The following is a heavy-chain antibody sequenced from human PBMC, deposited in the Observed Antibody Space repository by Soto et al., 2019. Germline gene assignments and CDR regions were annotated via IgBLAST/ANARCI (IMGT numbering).Heavy chain of an antibody. V-gene: IGHV4-31*01. Sequence: QVQLQESGPGLVKPSQTLSLTCTVSGGSISSGGYYWSWIRQHPGKGLEWIGYIYYSGSTYYNPSLKXXVXIXADTSKNQFSLKLSSVTAADTAVYYCARQDDSYFDYWGQGTLVTVSS. CDR2: IYYSGST. CDR3: ARQDDSYFDY. CDR1: GGSISSGGYY. J-gene: IGHJ4*02. D-gene: IGHD2-15*01.